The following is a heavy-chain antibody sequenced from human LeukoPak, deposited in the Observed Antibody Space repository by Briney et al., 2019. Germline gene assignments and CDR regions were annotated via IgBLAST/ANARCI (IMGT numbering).Heavy chain of an antibody. Sequence: GGSLRLSCAASGFTFSSYAMSWVRQAPGKGLEWVSAIRESGGSTHYADSVEGRFTISRDNSKNTLYLQMNSLRAEDTAVYYCAKTKPYGTTWFGGIDWGQGALVTVSS. CDR2: IRESGGST. CDR3: AKTKPYGTTWFGGID. J-gene: IGHJ4*02. D-gene: IGHD3-10*01. CDR1: GFTFSSYA. V-gene: IGHV3-23*01.